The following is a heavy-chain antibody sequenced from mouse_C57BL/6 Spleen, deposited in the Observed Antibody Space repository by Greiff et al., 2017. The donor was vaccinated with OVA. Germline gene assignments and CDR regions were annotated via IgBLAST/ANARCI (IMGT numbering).Heavy chain of an antibody. D-gene: IGHD1-1*02. J-gene: IGHJ1*03. V-gene: IGHV1-63*01. Sequence: VQLQQSGAELVRPGTSVKMSCKASGYTFTNYWIGWAKQRPGHGLEWIGDIYPGGGYTNYNEKFNGKATLTADKYSSTAYMQFSSLTSEDSAIYYCARKGTGGKGYFDVWGTGTTVTVSS. CDR1: GYTFTNYW. CDR2: IYPGGGYT. CDR3: ARKGTGGKGYFDV.